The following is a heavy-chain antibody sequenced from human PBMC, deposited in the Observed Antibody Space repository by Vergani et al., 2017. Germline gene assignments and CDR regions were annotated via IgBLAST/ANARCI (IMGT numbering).Heavy chain of an antibody. J-gene: IGHJ6*02. CDR2: IRLDGSNT. V-gene: IGHV3-30*02. Sequence: QVQLVESGGGVVQPGGSLRLSCAASGFTFNNYGMNWVRQAPGKGLEWVASIRLDGSNTYYADSLKGRFTISRDNSQNSLYLQMNSLRAEDTAVYYCAKALLPFSRASGDNYYNYCMDVWGQGTTVTVSS. D-gene: IGHD2-2*01. CDR3: AKALLPFSRASGDNYYNYCMDV. CDR1: GFTFNNYG.